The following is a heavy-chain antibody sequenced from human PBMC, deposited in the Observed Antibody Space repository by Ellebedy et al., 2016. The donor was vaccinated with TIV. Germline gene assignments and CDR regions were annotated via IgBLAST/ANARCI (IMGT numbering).Heavy chain of an antibody. V-gene: IGHV3-23*01. D-gene: IGHD6-19*01. CDR2: ISNTGSRT. Sequence: GESLKISCAASGFAFSSYAMSWVRQAPGKGLEWVSTISNTGSRTYYADSVEGRFTISRDNSKNILYLQMNSLRAEDTAVYYCARDVRAAVESYYYGMDVWGQGTTVTVSS. CDR1: GFAFSSYA. J-gene: IGHJ6*02. CDR3: ARDVRAAVESYYYGMDV.